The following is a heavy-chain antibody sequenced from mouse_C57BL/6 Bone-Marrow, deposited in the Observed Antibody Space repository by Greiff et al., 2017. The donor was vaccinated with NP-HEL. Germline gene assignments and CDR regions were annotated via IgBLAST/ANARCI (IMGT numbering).Heavy chain of an antibody. CDR2: IDPETGGT. D-gene: IGHD2-2*01. CDR1: GYTFTDYE. Sequence: VKLVESGAELVRPGASVTLSCKASGYTFTDYEMHWVKQTPVHGLEWIGAIDPETGGTAYNQKFKGKAILTADKSSSTAYMELRSLTSEDSAVYYCTKLLWLRYYAMDYWGQGTSVTVSS. J-gene: IGHJ4*01. V-gene: IGHV1-15*01. CDR3: TKLLWLRYYAMDY.